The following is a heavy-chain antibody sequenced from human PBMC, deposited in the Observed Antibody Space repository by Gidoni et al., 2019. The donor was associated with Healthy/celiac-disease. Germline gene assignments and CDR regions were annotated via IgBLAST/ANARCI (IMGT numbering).Heavy chain of an antibody. CDR3: AKDRIVVVVAATEYFDY. CDR1: GFTFSSSD. D-gene: IGHD2-15*01. J-gene: IGHJ4*02. V-gene: IGHV3-23*01. CDR2: ISGSGGST. Sequence: EVQLLESGGGLVQHGGSLRLSCAAYGFTFSSSDMSWVRQAPGKGLEWVSAISGSGGSTYYADSVKGLLTISSDNSKNTLYLHMHSLRAEDTAVYYCAKDRIVVVVAATEYFDYWGQGTLVTVSS.